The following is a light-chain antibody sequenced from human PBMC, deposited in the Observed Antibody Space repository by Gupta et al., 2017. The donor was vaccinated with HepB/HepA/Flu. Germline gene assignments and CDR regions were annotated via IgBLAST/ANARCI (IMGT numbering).Light chain of an antibody. Sequence: SYELTQPPSVSVSPGQTASITCAGDKLGDKYASWYQQKPGQSPVLVVYQDNKRPSGIPERFSGSNSGGNSATLTSRGTQAMDEADYYCQVWDSSTVVFGGGTKLTVL. CDR3: QVWDSSTVV. V-gene: IGLV3-1*01. J-gene: IGLJ2*01. CDR1: KLGDKY. CDR2: QDN.